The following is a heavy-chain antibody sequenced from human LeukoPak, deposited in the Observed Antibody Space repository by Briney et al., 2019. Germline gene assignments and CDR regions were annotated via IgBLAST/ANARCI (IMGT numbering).Heavy chain of an antibody. V-gene: IGHV4-39*07. J-gene: IGHJ4*02. CDR3: ARDRRMVRGVIFDY. CDR2: IYYSGST. D-gene: IGHD3-10*01. CDR1: GGSISSSSYY. Sequence: SETLSLTCTVSGGSISSSSYYWGWIRQPPGKGLEWIGSIYYSGSTYYNPSLKSRVTISVDTSKNQFSLKLSSVTAADTAVYYCARDRRMVRGVIFDYWGQGTLVTVSS.